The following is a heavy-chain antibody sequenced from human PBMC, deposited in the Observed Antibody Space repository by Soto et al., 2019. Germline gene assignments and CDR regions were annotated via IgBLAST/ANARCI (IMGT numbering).Heavy chain of an antibody. V-gene: IGHV4-34*01. CDR1: GGSFSGYY. J-gene: IGHJ6*02. CDR3: ARAGTSSAYSFYYGMDV. D-gene: IGHD3-16*01. CDR2: INHSGST. Sequence: SETLSLTCAVYGGSFSGYYWSWIRQPPGKGLEWIGEINHSGSTNYNPSLKSRVTISVDTSKNQFSLKLSSVTAADTAVYYCARAGTSSAYSFYYGMDVWGQGTTVTVSS.